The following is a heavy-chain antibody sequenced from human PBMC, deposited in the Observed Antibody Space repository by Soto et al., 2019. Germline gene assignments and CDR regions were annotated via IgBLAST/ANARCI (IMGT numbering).Heavy chain of an antibody. CDR1: GFTFSSYA. J-gene: IGHJ5*02. Sequence: SGGSLRLSCAASGFTFSSYAMSWVRQAPGKGLEWVSAISGSGGSTYYADSVKGRFTISRDNSKNTLYLQMNSLRAEDTAVYYCAKDRGSYYYGSGSAGGFDPWGQGTLVTVSS. CDR2: ISGSGGST. D-gene: IGHD3-10*01. CDR3: AKDRGSYYYGSGSAGGFDP. V-gene: IGHV3-23*01.